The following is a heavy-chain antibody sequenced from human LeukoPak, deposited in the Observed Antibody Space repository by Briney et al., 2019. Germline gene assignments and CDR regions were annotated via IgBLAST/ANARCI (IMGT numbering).Heavy chain of an antibody. V-gene: IGHV3-30-3*01. Sequence: GRSLRLSCAASGFTFSSYAMHWVRQAPGKGLEWVTVISFDVSNKYYADSVRGRFTISRDNSKNTLYLQMNSLRAEDTAVYYCARGGGSGDYLLDYWGQGTLVTVSS. J-gene: IGHJ4*02. CDR2: ISFDVSNK. CDR3: ARGGGSGDYLLDY. CDR1: GFTFSSYA. D-gene: IGHD4-17*01.